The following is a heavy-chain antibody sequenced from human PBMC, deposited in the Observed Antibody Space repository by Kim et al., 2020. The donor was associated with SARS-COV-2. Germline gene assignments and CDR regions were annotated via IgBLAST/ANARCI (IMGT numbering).Heavy chain of an antibody. Sequence: GGSLRLSCAASGFTFSSYAMSWVRQAPGKGLEWVSAISGSGGSTYYADSVKGRFTISRDNSKNTLYLQMNSLRAEDTAVYYCARGGYYYYGMDVWGQVTTVTVS. D-gene: IGHD3-16*01. J-gene: IGHJ6*02. CDR1: GFTFSSYA. CDR3: ARGGYYYYGMDV. CDR2: ISGSGGST. V-gene: IGHV3-23*01.